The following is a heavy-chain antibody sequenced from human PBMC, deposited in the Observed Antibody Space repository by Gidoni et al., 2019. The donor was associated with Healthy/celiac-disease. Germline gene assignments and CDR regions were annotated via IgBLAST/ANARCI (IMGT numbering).Heavy chain of an antibody. D-gene: IGHD2-21*02. CDR1: GFTFSSYA. CDR3: AKACNPDRLWGDISSTTFPYYYYYGMDV. V-gene: IGHV3-23*01. CDR2: ISGSGGST. J-gene: IGHJ6*02. Sequence: EVQLLESGGGLVQPGGSLRPSCAASGFTFSSYAMSWVRQAPRKGLEWVSAISGSGGSTYYAGAVKGRFTISRDNSKNTLYLQMNSRRAEDTAVYYCAKACNPDRLWGDISSTTFPYYYYYGMDVWGQGTTVTVSS.